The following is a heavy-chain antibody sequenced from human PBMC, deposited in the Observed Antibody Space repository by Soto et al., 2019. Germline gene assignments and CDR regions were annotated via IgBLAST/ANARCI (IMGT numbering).Heavy chain of an antibody. J-gene: IGHJ6*02. D-gene: IGHD3-16*01. CDR2: MNPNSGNT. CDR3: ARVSVKRGVGVWTLRYYSYGMEV. V-gene: IGHV1-8*01. CDR1: GYTFTSYD. Sequence: ASVKVSCKASGYTFTSYDINWVRQATGQGLEWMGWMNPNSGNTGYAQKFQGRVTMTRNTSISTAYMELSSLRSEDTAVYYCARVSVKRGVGVWTLRYYSYGMEVWGQGTTVTVSS.